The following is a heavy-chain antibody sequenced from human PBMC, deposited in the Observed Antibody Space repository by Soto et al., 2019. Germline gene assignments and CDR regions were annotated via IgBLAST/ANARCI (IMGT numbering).Heavy chain of an antibody. D-gene: IGHD3-22*01. CDR1: GGSISSSSYY. Sequence: SETLSLTCTVSGGSISSSSYYWGWIRQPPGKGLDWIWSFYYSGSTYYNPSLKSRVTISVDTSKNQFSLKLSSVTAADTAVYYCARLAITPVVVITNYFDYWGQGTLVTVSS. CDR2: FYYSGST. V-gene: IGHV4-39*01. CDR3: ARLAITPVVVITNYFDY. J-gene: IGHJ4*02.